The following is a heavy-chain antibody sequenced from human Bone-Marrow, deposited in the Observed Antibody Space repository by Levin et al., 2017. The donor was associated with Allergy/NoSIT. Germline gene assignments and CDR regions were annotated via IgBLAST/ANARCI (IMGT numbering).Heavy chain of an antibody. CDR2: IYYSGGA. D-gene: IGHD3-10*01. J-gene: IGHJ5*02. Sequence: NASETLSLTCTVSGALVTNNHYYWNWIRQSPGKGLELIGYIYYSGGASYNPSLNSRVTMSLETSTNQFSLRLRSVTAAYTSLDYFARVCYYGSGSNTDNWLAPWGQGTLVTVSS. CDR3: ARVCYYGSGSNTDNWLAP. CDR1: GALVTNNHYY. V-gene: IGHV4-61*01.